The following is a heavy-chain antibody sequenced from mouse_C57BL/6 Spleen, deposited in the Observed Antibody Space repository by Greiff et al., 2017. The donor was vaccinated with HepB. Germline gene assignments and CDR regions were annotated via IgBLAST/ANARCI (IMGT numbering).Heavy chain of an antibody. CDR1: GYTFTDYN. D-gene: IGHD1-1*01. V-gene: IGHV1-18*01. CDR2: INPNNGGT. CDR3: ARRGYGSSYEAMDY. Sequence: EVQLQQSGPELVKPGASVKIPCKASGYTFTDYNMDWVKQSHGKSLEWIGDINPNNGGTIYNQKFKGKATLTVDKSSSTAYMELRSLTSEDTAVYYCARRGYGSSYEAMDYWGQGTSVTVSS. J-gene: IGHJ4*01.